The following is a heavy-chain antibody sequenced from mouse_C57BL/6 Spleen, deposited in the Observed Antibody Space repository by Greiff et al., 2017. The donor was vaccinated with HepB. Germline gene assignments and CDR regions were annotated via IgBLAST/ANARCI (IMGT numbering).Heavy chain of an antibody. CDR2: IDPETGGT. V-gene: IGHV1-15*01. CDR3: TRERGYGEWYFDV. D-gene: IGHD1-1*01. J-gene: IGHJ1*03. Sequence: QVQLKESGAELVRPGASVTLSCKASGYTFTDYEMHWVKQTPVHGLEWIGAIDPETGGTAYNQKFKGKAILTADKSSSTAYMELRSLTSEDSAVYYCTRERGYGEWYFDVWGTGTTVTVSS. CDR1: GYTFTDYE.